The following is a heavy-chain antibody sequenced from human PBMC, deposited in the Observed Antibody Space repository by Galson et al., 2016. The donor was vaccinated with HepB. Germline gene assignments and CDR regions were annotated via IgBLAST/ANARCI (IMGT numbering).Heavy chain of an antibody. V-gene: IGHV3-30*18. CDR2: ISYDGNHK. CDR1: GFTLSNYD. D-gene: IGHD1-26*01. CDR3: VKEGYCFFSDCDNSTPTDAFDI. Sequence: SLRLSCAASGFTLSNYDSHWVRQAPGKGLEWVALISYDGNHKYYADSVKGRFTLSRDSSKNTLYLQMDSLRAEDTAVYYCVKEGYCFFSDCDNSTPTDAFDIWGQGTMVTVSS. J-gene: IGHJ3*02.